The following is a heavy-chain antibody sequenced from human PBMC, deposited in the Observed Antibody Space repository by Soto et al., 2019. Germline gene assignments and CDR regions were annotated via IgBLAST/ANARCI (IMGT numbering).Heavy chain of an antibody. CDR2: INSDGSST. D-gene: IGHD2-2*01. CDR3: ARIGGDPAAMYPLADH. Sequence: PGGSLRLSCAASGFTFSGYWMHWVRQVPGKGLMWVSRINSDGSSTTYADSVKGRFTISRDNTKNTLYLQMNSLTAEDTSVFYCARIGGDPAAMYPLADHWGRGTLVTVSS. CDR1: GFTFSGYW. J-gene: IGHJ4*02. V-gene: IGHV3-74*01.